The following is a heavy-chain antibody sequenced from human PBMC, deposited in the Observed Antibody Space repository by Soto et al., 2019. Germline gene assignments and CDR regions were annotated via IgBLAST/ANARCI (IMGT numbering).Heavy chain of an antibody. CDR1: GGTFSSYA. J-gene: IGHJ4*02. CDR2: IIPFFGTA. CDR3: ASLDSSGYLDY. Sequence: GASVKVSCKASGGTFSSYAISWVRQAPGQGLEWMGGIIPFFGTANYAQKFQGRVTITADESTSTAYMELSSLRSEDTAVYYCASLDSSGYLDYWGQGTLVTVSS. V-gene: IGHV1-69*13. D-gene: IGHD3-22*01.